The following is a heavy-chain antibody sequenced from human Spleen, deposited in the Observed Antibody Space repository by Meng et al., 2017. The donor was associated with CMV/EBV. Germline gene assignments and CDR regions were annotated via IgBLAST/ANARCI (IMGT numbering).Heavy chain of an antibody. CDR2: ISSSSSYT. CDR1: GFTLSDYY. CDR3: ARVVGAVDY. D-gene: IGHD1-26*01. J-gene: IGHJ4*02. Sequence: VQVVASGGGLAQAGGSLRISCAASGFTLSDYYMSWIRQAPGKGLEWVSYISSSSSYTNYADSVKGRFTISRDNAKNSLYLQMNSLRAEDTAVYYCARVVGAVDYWGQGTLVTVSS. V-gene: IGHV3-11*05.